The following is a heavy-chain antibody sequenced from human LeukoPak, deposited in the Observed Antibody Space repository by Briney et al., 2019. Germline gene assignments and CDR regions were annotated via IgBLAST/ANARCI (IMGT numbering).Heavy chain of an antibody. CDR2: FNNSGSP. J-gene: IGHJ4*02. D-gene: IGHD6-19*01. Sequence: SETLSLTCAVYGGSFSGSSWSWIRKPPGKGLEWIGEFNNSGSPNSNPPLKSRVPISVDTPKTQFSLKMRAVTAADTAVYYCARGYMGYSSVWYPTPGRHYYFDYWGQGTLVTVSS. V-gene: IGHV4-34*01. CDR1: GGSFSGSS. CDR3: ARGYMGYSSVWYPTPGRHYYFDY.